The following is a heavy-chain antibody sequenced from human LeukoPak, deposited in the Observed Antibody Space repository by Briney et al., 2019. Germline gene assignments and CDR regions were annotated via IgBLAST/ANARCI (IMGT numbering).Heavy chain of an antibody. V-gene: IGHV4-39*01. J-gene: IGHJ5*02. CDR1: GGSISSSSYY. D-gene: IGHD6-13*01. Sequence: SETLSLTCTVSGGSISSSSYYWGWIRQPPGKGLERIGSIYYSASTYYNPSLKSRVTISVDTSKNQFSLKLSSVTAADTAVYYCARQRKAAADNWFDPWGQGTLVTVSS. CDR3: ARQRKAAADNWFDP. CDR2: IYYSAST.